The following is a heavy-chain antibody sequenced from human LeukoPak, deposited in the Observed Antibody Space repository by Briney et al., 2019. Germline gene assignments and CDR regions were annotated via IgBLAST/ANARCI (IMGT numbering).Heavy chain of an antibody. CDR2: ISYTGTT. V-gene: IGHV4-39*07. Sequence: SETLSLTCTVSGGSIGSSAYSWGWIRQPPGKGLEWIGSISYTGTTYYNPSLKSRVTISLDTSKNQFSLKLISVTAADTAVYYCARERFRGVIIGWGQGTLVTVSS. CDR3: ARERFRGVIIG. J-gene: IGHJ4*02. CDR1: GGSIGSSAYS. D-gene: IGHD3-10*01.